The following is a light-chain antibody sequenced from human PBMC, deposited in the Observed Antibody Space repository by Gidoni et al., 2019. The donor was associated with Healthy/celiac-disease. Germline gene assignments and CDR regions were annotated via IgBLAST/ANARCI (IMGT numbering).Light chain of an antibody. CDR1: QSLLHSIGYNY. Sequence: SVLTQPPLSLPVTPGEPASISCRSSQSLLHSIGYNYLDWYLQKPGQSPQLLIYLGSNRASGVPDRFSGSGSGTDFTLKISRVEAEDVGVYYCMQALQTSFTFGPGTKVDIK. CDR2: LGS. J-gene: IGKJ3*01. V-gene: IGKV2-28*01. CDR3: MQALQTSFT.